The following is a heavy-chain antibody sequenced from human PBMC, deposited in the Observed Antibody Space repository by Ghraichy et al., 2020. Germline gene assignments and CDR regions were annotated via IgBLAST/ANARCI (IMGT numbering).Heavy chain of an antibody. Sequence: SVKVSCKASGGTFSSYAISWVRQAPGQGLEWMGGIIPIFGTANYAQKFQGRVTITTDESTSTAYMELSSLRSEDTAVYYCATLWFGELLEGYWGQGTLVTVSS. CDR3: ATLWFGELLEGY. V-gene: IGHV1-69*05. CDR2: IIPIFGTA. D-gene: IGHD3-10*01. CDR1: GGTFSSYA. J-gene: IGHJ4*02.